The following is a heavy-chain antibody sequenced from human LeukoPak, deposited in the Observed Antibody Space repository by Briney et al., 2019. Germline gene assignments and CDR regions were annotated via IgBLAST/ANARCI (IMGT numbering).Heavy chain of an antibody. CDR1: GFRFSNQW. Sequence: GGSLRLSCAVTGFRFSNQWMTWVRQAPGTGLEWVATINSDGSAKYHVDSVKGRFTISRDNAKNLVYLQMSILRAEDTAVYYSADLGTSDCGQGTLVTVSS. V-gene: IGHV3-7*01. D-gene: IGHD1-7*01. J-gene: IGHJ4*02. CDR3: ADLGTSD. CDR2: INSDGSAK.